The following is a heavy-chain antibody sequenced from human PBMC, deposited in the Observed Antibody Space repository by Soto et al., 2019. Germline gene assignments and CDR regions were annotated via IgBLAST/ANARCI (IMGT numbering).Heavy chain of an antibody. CDR1: GGTFSSYA. V-gene: IGHV1-69*13. Sequence: ASVKVSCKASGGTFSSYAISWVRQAPGQGLEWMGGIIPIFGTANYAQKFRGRVTITADESTSTAYMELSSLRSEDTAVYYCARERLGVVVPAAMVGYYYYGMDVWGQGTTVTVS. J-gene: IGHJ6*02. D-gene: IGHD2-2*01. CDR2: IIPIFGTA. CDR3: ARERLGVVVPAAMVGYYYYGMDV.